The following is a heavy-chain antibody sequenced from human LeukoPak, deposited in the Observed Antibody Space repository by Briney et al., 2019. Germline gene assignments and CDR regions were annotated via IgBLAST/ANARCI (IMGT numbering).Heavy chain of an antibody. CDR2: IYYSGST. CDR1: GGSISSGGYY. Sequence: SQTLSLTCTVSGGSISSGGYYWSWIRQHPGKGLEWIGYIYYSGSTYHNPSLKSRVTISVDTSKNQFSLKLSSVTAADTAVYYCARTITMIVVDLYNWFDPWGQGTLVTVSS. J-gene: IGHJ5*02. CDR3: ARTITMIVVDLYNWFDP. V-gene: IGHV4-31*03. D-gene: IGHD3-22*01.